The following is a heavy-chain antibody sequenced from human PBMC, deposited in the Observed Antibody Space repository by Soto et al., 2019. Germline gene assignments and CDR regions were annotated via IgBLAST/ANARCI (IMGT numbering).Heavy chain of an antibody. J-gene: IGHJ6*03. CDR3: AKALQQSDPLAYYYYYMDV. Sequence: GGSLRLSCAASGFTFSSYAMSWVRQAPGKGLEWISAISGSGGSTYYADSVKGRFTIPRDNSKNTLYLQMNSLRAEDKAVYYFAKALQQSDPLAYYYYYMDVWGKGTTVTVSS. CDR2: ISGSGGST. D-gene: IGHD6-13*01. CDR1: GFTFSSYA. V-gene: IGHV3-23*01.